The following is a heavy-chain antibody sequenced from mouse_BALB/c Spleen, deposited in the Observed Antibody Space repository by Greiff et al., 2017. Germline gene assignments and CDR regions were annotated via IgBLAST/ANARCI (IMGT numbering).Heavy chain of an antibody. CDR1: GYAFSSSW. D-gene: IGHD1-1*01. J-gene: IGHJ4*01. CDR2: IYPGDGDT. Sequence: VQLQQSGPELVKPGASVKISCKASGYAFSSSWMNWVKQRPGQGLEWIGRIYPGDGDTNYNGKFKGKATLTADKSSSTAYMQLSSLTSVDSAVYFCARDYYGSSYDYYAMDYWGQGTSVTVSS. V-gene: IGHV1-82*01. CDR3: ARDYYGSSYDYYAMDY.